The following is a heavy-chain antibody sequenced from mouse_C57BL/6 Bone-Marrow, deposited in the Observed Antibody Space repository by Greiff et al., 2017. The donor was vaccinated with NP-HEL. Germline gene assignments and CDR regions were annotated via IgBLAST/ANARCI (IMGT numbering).Heavy chain of an antibody. CDR1: GFNIKDDY. D-gene: IGHD1-1*01. J-gene: IGHJ1*03. CDR3: TTPPYYYGSSYWYFDV. CDR2: FDPENGDT. Sequence: EVQLQQSGAELVRPGASVKLSCTASGFNIKDDYMHWVKKRPEQGLEWIGWFDPENGDTEYASKFQGKATITADTSSNTAYLQLSSLTSEDTAVYYCTTPPYYYGSSYWYFDVWGTGTTVTVSS. V-gene: IGHV14-4*01.